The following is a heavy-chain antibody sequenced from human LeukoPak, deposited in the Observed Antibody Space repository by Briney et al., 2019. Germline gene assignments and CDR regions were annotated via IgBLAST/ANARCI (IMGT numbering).Heavy chain of an antibody. J-gene: IGHJ4*02. V-gene: IGHV1-2*02. CDR2: INPNSGGT. Sequence: ASVKVSCKASGYTFTSYDINWVRQAPGQGLEWMGWINPNSGGTNYAQKFQGRVTMTRDTSISTAYMELSRLRSDDTAVYYCARDPYPKLEQWLVLQSPTYYFDYWGQGTLVTVSS. CDR3: ARDPYPKLEQWLVLQSPTYYFDY. D-gene: IGHD6-19*01. CDR1: GYTFTSYD.